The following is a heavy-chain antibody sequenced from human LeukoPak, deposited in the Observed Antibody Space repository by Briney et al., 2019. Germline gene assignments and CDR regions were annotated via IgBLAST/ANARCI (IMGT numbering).Heavy chain of an antibody. CDR1: GFTFSTYA. CDR3: ARGRCGNFCYFDY. D-gene: IGHD4-23*01. CDR2: MSYDGNNK. J-gene: IGHJ4*02. V-gene: IGHV3-30*04. Sequence: GGSLRLACAASGFTFSTYAMHWARQAPGKGLEWVAVMSYDGNNKYYADSVKGRFTISRDNSKNTLYLQMNSLRAEDTAVFYCARGRCGNFCYFDYWGQGTLVTVSS.